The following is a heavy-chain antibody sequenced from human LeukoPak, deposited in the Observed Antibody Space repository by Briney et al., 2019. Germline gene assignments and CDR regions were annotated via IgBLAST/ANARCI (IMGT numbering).Heavy chain of an antibody. J-gene: IGHJ4*02. V-gene: IGHV3-15*05. D-gene: IGHD6-6*01. CDR3: TTWSSQFDY. CDR2: IQSKTDGGTT. Sequence: GGSLRLSCAASGFTFSDVWMTWVRQAPGKGLECVGFIQSKTDGGTTDSAAPVKGRFTVSRDDSKNTLYLQMHSLNSQDTAVYYCTTWSSQFDYWGQGTLVTVS. CDR1: GFTFSDVW.